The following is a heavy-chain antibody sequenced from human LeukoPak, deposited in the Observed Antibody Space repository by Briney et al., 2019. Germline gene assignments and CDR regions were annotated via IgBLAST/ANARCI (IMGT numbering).Heavy chain of an antibody. J-gene: IGHJ6*02. CDR2: ISSSSSTI. CDR1: GFTFSSYS. V-gene: IGHV3-48*01. Sequence: GGSLRLSCAASGFTFSSYSMNWVRQAPGKGLEWVSYISSSSSTIYYADSVKGRFTISRDNAKNSLYLRMNSLRAEDTAVYYCARDDDFWSGHLTSYYYYGMDVWGQGTTVTVSS. CDR3: ARDDDFWSGHLTSYYYYGMDV. D-gene: IGHD3-3*01.